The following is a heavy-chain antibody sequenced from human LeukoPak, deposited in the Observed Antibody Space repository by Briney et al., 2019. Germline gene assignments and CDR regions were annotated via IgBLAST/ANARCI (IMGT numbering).Heavy chain of an antibody. D-gene: IGHD3-3*01. Sequence: ASVKVSCKASGYTFTSYGISWVRQAPGQGLEWMGWISAYDGNTNYAQQLQGRVTMTTDTSTSTAYMELRSLRSDDTAVYYCARDVSDFRSFSKYYYMDVWGKGTTVTVSS. CDR2: ISAYDGNT. J-gene: IGHJ6*03. V-gene: IGHV1-18*01. CDR3: ARDVSDFRSFSKYYYMDV. CDR1: GYTFTSYG.